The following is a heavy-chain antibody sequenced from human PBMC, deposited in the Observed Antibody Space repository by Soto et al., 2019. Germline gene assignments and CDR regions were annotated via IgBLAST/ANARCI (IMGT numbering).Heavy chain of an antibody. J-gene: IGHJ6*02. V-gene: IGHV4-59*11. CDR1: GGSISNHY. CDR2: IYYSGST. CDR3: ARDLGYSTGPYYYGMDV. Sequence: SETLSLTCTVSGGSISNHYWSWIRQPPGKGLEWIGYIYYSGSTNYSPSLKSRVTISVDTSKNQFSLRLSSVTAADTAVYYCARDLGYSTGPYYYGMDVWGQGTTVTVSS. D-gene: IGHD2-8*02.